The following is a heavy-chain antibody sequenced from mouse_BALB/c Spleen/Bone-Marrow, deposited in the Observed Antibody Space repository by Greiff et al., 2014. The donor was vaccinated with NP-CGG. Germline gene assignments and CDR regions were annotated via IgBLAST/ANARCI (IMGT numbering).Heavy chain of an antibody. D-gene: IGHD2-4*01. CDR1: GFNIKDYY. CDR3: ANRDYGYALGY. Sequence: EVQLQQSGAELVRPGALVKLSCKASGFNIKDYYIHWVKQRPEQGLEWIGWIDPENGNTISDPKFQGKASITADTSSNTAYLQLSSLTSEDTAVYYYANRDYGYALGYWGQGTSVTVSS. V-gene: IGHV14-1*02. CDR2: IDPENGNT. J-gene: IGHJ4*01.